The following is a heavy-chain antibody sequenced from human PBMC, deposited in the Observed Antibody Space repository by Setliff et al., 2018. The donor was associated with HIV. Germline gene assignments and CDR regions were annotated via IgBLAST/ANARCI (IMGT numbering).Heavy chain of an antibody. V-gene: IGHV1-18*01. D-gene: IGHD1-1*01. CDR3: ARDIGITTTGKGWFEP. Sequence: ASVMVSCKASGYTFTSYGISWVRQAPGQGLEWMGWISAYNGNTNYAQKLQGRVTMTTDTSTRTAYMELRSLRSDDTAVYYCARDIGITTTGKGWFEPWGQGTQVTVSS. CDR2: ISAYNGNT. CDR1: GYTFTSYG. J-gene: IGHJ5*02.